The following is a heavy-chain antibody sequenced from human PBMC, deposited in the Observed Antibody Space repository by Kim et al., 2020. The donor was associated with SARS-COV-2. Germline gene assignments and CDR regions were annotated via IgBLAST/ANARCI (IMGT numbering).Heavy chain of an antibody. D-gene: IGHD6-13*01. CDR2: IRSKAYGGTT. CDR3: SGSSLPPHYYYGMDV. CDR1: GFTFGDYA. J-gene: IGHJ6*02. V-gene: IGHV3-49*03. Sequence: GGSLRLSCTASGFTFGDYAMSWFRQAPGKGLEWVGFIRSKAYGGTTEYAASVKGRFTISRDDSKSIAYLQMNSLKTEDTAVYYCSGSSLPPHYYYGMDVWGQGTTVTVSS.